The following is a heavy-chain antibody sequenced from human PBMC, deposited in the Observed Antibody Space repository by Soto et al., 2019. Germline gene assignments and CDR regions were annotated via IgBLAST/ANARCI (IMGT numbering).Heavy chain of an antibody. Sequence: GGSLRLSCAACGFTFSSYAMSWVRQAPGKGLEWVTAISGSGGSTYYADSVKGRFTLSRDNSKTTLYLQMNSLRAEDTAVYYCAKDEGPNRGPNWFDPWGQGTLLTVS. J-gene: IGHJ5*02. CDR2: ISGSGGST. CDR3: AKDEGPNRGPNWFDP. CDR1: GFTFSSYA. V-gene: IGHV3-23*01. D-gene: IGHD2-8*01.